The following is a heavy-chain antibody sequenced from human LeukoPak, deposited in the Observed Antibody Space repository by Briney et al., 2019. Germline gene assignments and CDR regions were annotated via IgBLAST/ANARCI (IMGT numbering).Heavy chain of an antibody. CDR3: ARRHPGDGYNYWTGYYFDY. D-gene: IGHD5-24*01. CDR2: FNPSTDGT. CDR1: GYTFTSYY. V-gene: IGHV1-46*01. Sequence: ASVKVSCKASGYTFTSYYIHWVRQAPGQGLEWMGIFNPSTDGTTYAQKLQGRVTMTRDTSTSTVYMELSSLRFEDTAVYYCARRHPGDGYNYWTGYYFDYWGQGTLVTVSS. J-gene: IGHJ4*02.